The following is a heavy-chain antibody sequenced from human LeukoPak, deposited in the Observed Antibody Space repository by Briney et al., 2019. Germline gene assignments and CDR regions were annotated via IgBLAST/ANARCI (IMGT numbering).Heavy chain of an antibody. Sequence: PGGSLRLSCAASGFTFSSYAMSWVRQAPGKGLEWVSAISGSGGSTYYADSVKGRFTISRDNSKNTLYLQMNSLRAEDTAVYYCAKDFQKSIAAPNYFDYWGQGTLVTVSS. J-gene: IGHJ4*02. D-gene: IGHD6-6*01. CDR3: AKDFQKSIAAPNYFDY. CDR2: ISGSGGST. V-gene: IGHV3-23*01. CDR1: GFTFSSYA.